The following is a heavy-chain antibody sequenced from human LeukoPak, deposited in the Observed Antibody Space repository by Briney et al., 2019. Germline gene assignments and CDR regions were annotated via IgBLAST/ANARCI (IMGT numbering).Heavy chain of an antibody. J-gene: IGHJ4*02. D-gene: IGHD3-22*01. CDR3: ARDQKTHSSGYYYSYYFDY. Sequence: GSLRLSCAASGFTFSSYAMHWVRQAPGKGLEWVAVISYEGSNKYYADSVKGRFTISRDNSKNMLYLQMNSLRAEDTAVYYCARDQKTHSSGYYYSYYFDYWGQGTLVTVSS. CDR2: ISYEGSNK. CDR1: GFTFSSYA. V-gene: IGHV3-30-3*01.